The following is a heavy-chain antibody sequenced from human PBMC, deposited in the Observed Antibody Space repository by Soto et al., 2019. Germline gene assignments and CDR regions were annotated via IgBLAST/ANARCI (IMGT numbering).Heavy chain of an antibody. D-gene: IGHD5-18*01. Sequence: EVQLLESGGGLVQPGGSLRLSCAASGFTFSSYAMSWVRQAPGKGLEWVSAISGSGGSTYYADSVKGRFTISRDNSKNTLYLQMNSLRAEYTAVYYCAKDKSSYGYDYYGMDVWGQGTTVTVSS. CDR1: GFTFSSYA. CDR2: ISGSGGST. J-gene: IGHJ6*02. V-gene: IGHV3-23*01. CDR3: AKDKSSYGYDYYGMDV.